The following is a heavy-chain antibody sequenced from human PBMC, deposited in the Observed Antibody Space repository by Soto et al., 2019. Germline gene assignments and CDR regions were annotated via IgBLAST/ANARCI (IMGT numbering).Heavy chain of an antibody. CDR1: GGTFSSYA. CDR2: IIPIFATT. J-gene: IGHJ3*02. CDR3: ARPPPPAGLNYYDDIGYGDAFEI. Sequence: QVQLVQSGAEVKNPGSSVRVSCKASGGTFSSYALTWLRQAPGQGLESMGGIIPIFATTNYAQNFQGRLTITADETTSTAYMELSSLTTEDTAVYYCARPPPPAGLNYYDDIGYGDAFEICGQGTVVTVSS. V-gene: IGHV1-69*01. D-gene: IGHD3-22*01.